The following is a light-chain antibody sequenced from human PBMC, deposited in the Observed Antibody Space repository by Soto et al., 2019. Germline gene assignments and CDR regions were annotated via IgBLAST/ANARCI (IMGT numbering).Light chain of an antibody. V-gene: IGKV3-20*01. J-gene: IGKJ2*01. CDR3: QQYNNSPEYT. CDR1: QSVSSSY. Sequence: EIVLTQSPGTLSLSPGERAILSCRASQSVSSSYLAWYQQKPGQAPRLLIYGASNRATGIPDRFSGSGSGTDFTLTISRLEPEDFAVYFCQQYNNSPEYTFGQGTKLEIK. CDR2: GAS.